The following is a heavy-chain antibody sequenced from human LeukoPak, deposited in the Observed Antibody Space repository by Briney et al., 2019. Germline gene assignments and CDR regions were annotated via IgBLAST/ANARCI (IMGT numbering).Heavy chain of an antibody. CDR1: GFTFGDYA. Sequence: GESLRLSCTASGFTFGDYAMSWFRQAPGKGLEWVSSTSGSGDNTYYTDSVKDRFSISRDNSRTTVSMQMNSLRAEDTAVYYCAKGRGTAVTSTANYWGQGTLVTV. J-gene: IGHJ4*02. CDR3: AKGRGTAVTSTANY. V-gene: IGHV3-23*01. D-gene: IGHD4-17*01. CDR2: TSGSGDNT.